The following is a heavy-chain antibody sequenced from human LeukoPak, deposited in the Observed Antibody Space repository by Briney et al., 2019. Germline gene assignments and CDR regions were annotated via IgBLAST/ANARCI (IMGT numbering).Heavy chain of an antibody. V-gene: IGHV3-49*04. D-gene: IGHD1-14*01. Sequence: GGSLRLSCAASGFTFHANILTWVRQAPGKGLEWVGFIRTKVYGGTTEYAASVKGRFTISRDDSKSIAYLQMNTLKTEDTAVYYCTKGPTGDSWGQGTLVTVSS. CDR3: TKGPTGDS. J-gene: IGHJ4*02. CDR2: IRTKVYGGTT. CDR1: GFTFHANI.